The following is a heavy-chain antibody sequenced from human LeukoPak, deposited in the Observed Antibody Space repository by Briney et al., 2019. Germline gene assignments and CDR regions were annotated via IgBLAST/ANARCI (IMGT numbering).Heavy chain of an antibody. D-gene: IGHD4-17*01. CDR2: IHYSGST. Sequence: SETLSLTCTVSGGSITNYYWSWIRQPPGKGLEYIGYIHYSGSTNYNPSLKSRVTISVDTSKNQFSLKPNSVTAADTAVYYCAHDYGDQRPYYYYYYYMDVWGKGTTVTVSS. V-gene: IGHV4-59*01. CDR3: AHDYGDQRPYYYYYYYMDV. J-gene: IGHJ6*03. CDR1: GGSITNYY.